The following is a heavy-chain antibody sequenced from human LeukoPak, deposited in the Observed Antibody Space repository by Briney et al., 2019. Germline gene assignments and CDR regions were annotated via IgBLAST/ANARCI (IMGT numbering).Heavy chain of an antibody. V-gene: IGHV3-64*01. J-gene: IGHJ2*01. CDR3: ASSMTPHGYFDL. D-gene: IGHD2/OR15-2a*01. CDR1: GFTFSSYA. Sequence: GGSLRLSCAASGFTFSSYAMHWVRQAPGKGLEYVSAISSNGGSTYYANSVKGRFTISRDNSKNTLYLQMGSLRAEDMAVYYCASSMTPHGYFDLWGRGTLVTVSS. CDR2: ISSNGGST.